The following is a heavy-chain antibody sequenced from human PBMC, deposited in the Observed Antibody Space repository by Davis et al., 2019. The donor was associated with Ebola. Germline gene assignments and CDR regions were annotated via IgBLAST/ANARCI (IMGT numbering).Heavy chain of an antibody. CDR2: IYSGGST. V-gene: IGHV3-53*01. CDR3: ALNSGSYVGYFDY. J-gene: IGHJ4*02. Sequence: GESLKISCAASGFTVSSNYMSWVRQAPGKGLEWVSVIYSGGSTYYADSVKGRFTISRDNSKNTLYLQMNSLRAEDTAVYYCALNSGSYVGYFDYWGQGTLVTVSS. CDR1: GFTVSSNY. D-gene: IGHD1-26*01.